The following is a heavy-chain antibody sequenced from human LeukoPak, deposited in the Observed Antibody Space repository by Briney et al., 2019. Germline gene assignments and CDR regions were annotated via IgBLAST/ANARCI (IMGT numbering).Heavy chain of an antibody. V-gene: IGHV3-53*01. CDR2: LYSDGST. D-gene: IGHD1-26*01. J-gene: IGHJ4*02. Sequence: PGGSLRLSCAASGFTVSRNYMSWVRQAPGKGLEWVSVLYSDGSTYHADSVKGRFTISRDNSKNTLYLQMNSLRAEDTAVYYCGRDQVGTMPIDYWGQGTLVTVSS. CDR1: GFTVSRNY. CDR3: GRDQVGTMPIDY.